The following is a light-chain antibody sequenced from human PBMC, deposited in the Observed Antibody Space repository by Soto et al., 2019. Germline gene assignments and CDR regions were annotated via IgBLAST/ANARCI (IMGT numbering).Light chain of an antibody. J-gene: IGLJ2*01. CDR2: EVT. CDR1: SSDIRDSNY. Sequence: QSALSQPPSASGSPGQAVTISCSGISSDIRDSNYVSWYQQHPGKAPKLVVSEVTKRPSGVPERFSGSRSGTTAFLTISGLQTEDEADYYCGSKAGSDKHVVFGGGTKLTVL. CDR3: GSKAGSDKHVV. V-gene: IGLV2-8*01.